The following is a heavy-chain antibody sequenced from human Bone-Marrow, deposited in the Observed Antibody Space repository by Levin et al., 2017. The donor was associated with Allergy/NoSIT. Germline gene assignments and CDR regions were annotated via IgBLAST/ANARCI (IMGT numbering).Heavy chain of an antibody. V-gene: IGHV1-69*06. CDR2: IIPIFGTA. D-gene: IGHD3-9*01. CDR3: ARLYRLYYDSSTGAFDI. CDR1: GGTFSSYA. Sequence: SVKVSCKASGGTFSSYAISWVRQAPGQGLEWMGGIIPIFGTANYAQKFQGRVTITADKSTSTAYMELSSLRSEDTAVYYCARLYRLYYDSSTGAFDIWGQGTMVTVSS. J-gene: IGHJ3*02.